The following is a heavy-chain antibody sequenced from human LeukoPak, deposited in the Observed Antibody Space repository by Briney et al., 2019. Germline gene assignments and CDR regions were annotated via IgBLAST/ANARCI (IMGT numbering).Heavy chain of an antibody. CDR2: ISSGSSTK. V-gene: IGHV3-48*04. CDR3: ARTLYYFYGMDV. J-gene: IGHJ6*02. Sequence: GGSLRLSCVASGFTFSSYSMNWVRQAPGKGLEWVSYISSGSSTKYYADSVKGRFTISRDNAKNSLYLQMNSLRAEDTAVYYCARTLYYFYGMDVWGQGTTVTVSS. CDR1: GFTFSSYS.